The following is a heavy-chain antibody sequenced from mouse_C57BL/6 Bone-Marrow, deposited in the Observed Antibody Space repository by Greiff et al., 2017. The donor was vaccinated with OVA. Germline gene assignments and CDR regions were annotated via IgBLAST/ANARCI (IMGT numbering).Heavy chain of an antibody. D-gene: IGHD1-1*01. Sequence: EVKLVESGGGLVKPGGSLKLSCAASGFTFSDYGMHWVRQAPEKGLEWVAYISSGSSTIYYADTVKGRFTISRDNAKNTLFLQMTSLRSEDTAMYYCARPVVARNYFDYWGQGTTLTVSS. CDR1: GFTFSDYG. V-gene: IGHV5-17*01. CDR3: ARPVVARNYFDY. CDR2: ISSGSSTI. J-gene: IGHJ2*01.